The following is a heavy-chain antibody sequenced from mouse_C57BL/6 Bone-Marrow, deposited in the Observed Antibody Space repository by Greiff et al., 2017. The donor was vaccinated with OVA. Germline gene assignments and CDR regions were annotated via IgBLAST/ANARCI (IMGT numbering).Heavy chain of an antibody. D-gene: IGHD2-2*01. V-gene: IGHV1-55*01. J-gene: IGHJ4*01. CDR2: IYPGSGST. CDR3: ARGRATMVTTGAREY. Sequence: QVQLQQPGAELVKPGASVKMSCTASGYTFTSYWITWVKQRPGQGLEWIGDIYPGSGSTNYTEKFKSKATLTVDTSSSTAYMQLSSLTSEDSAVYYWARGRATMVTTGAREYWGKETSVTVSS. CDR1: GYTFTSYW.